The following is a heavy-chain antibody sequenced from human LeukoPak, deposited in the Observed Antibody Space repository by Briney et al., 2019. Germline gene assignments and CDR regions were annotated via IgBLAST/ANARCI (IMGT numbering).Heavy chain of an antibody. D-gene: IGHD5-12*01. CDR2: ISSSGNSI. V-gene: IGHV3-11*01. J-gene: IGHJ4*02. Sequence: GGSLRLSCAASGFTFSDYYMSWIRQAPGKGLEWVLYISSSGNSIYYADSVKGRFTVSRDNAKNSLYLQMNSLRAEDTAVYYCAKDSGNDWAHFDYWGQGTLVTVSS. CDR3: AKDSGNDWAHFDY. CDR1: GFTFSDYY.